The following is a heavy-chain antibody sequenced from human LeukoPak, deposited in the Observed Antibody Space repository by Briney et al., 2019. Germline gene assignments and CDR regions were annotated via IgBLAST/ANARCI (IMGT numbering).Heavy chain of an antibody. CDR1: GFTFSSYA. Sequence: GGSLRLSCAASGFTFSSYAMSWVRQAPGKGLEWVSAISGSGGSIYYADSVKGRFTISRDNSKNTLYLQMNSLRAEDTAVYYCAKDVPVLRFLENPLDYWGQGTLVTVSS. D-gene: IGHD3-3*01. CDR3: AKDVPVLRFLENPLDY. J-gene: IGHJ4*02. CDR2: ISGSGGSI. V-gene: IGHV3-23*01.